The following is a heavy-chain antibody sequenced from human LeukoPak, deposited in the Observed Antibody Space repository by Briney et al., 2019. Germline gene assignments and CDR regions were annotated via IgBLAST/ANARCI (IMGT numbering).Heavy chain of an antibody. CDR3: ARGGRLELLIYFYYYMDV. D-gene: IGHD1-26*01. J-gene: IGHJ6*03. V-gene: IGHV1-2*02. CDR1: GYTFTGYY. Sequence: RASVKVSCKASGYTFTGYYMHWVRQAPGQGLEWMGWINPNSGGTNYAQKFLGRVTMTRDTSISTVYMELSRLRSDDTAVYYCARGGRLELLIYFYYYMDVWGKGTTVTVSS. CDR2: INPNSGGT.